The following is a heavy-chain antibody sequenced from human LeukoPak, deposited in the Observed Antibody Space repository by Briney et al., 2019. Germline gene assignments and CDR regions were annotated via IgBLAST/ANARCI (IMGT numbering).Heavy chain of an antibody. CDR2: ISSSGNTI. V-gene: IGHV3-11*04. J-gene: IGHJ3*02. D-gene: IGHD3-9*01. CDR3: ARDTNYDILAGYAFDI. CDR1: RFTFSDYY. Sequence: GGSLRLSCAASRFTFSDYYMSWIRQAPGKGLEWVSYISSSGNTIYYADSVKGRFTISRDNAKNPLYLQMNSLRAEDTAVYYCARDTNYDILAGYAFDIWGQGTMVTVSS.